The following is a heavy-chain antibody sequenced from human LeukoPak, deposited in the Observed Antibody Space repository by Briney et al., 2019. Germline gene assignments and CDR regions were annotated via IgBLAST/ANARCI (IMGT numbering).Heavy chain of an antibody. D-gene: IGHD3-10*01. J-gene: IGHJ4*02. CDR1: GFTFSSYA. CDR3: AEGTGRGKYGSGGVGGEDFDY. V-gene: IGHV3-23*01. Sequence: GGSLRLSCAASGFTFSSYAMSWVRQAPGKGLEWVSAISGSGGSTYYADSVKGRFTISRDNSKNTLYLQMNSLRAEDTAVYYCAEGTGRGKYGSGGVGGEDFDYWGQGTLVTVSS. CDR2: ISGSGGST.